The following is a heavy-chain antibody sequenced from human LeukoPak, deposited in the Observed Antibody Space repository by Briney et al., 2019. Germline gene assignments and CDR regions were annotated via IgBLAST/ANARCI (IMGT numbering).Heavy chain of an antibody. D-gene: IGHD3-10*01. CDR1: GFTFSSYA. Sequence: GGSPRLSCAASGFTFSSYAIHWVRQAPGKGLEWVAVISFDGTDAFYADSVKGRFTISRDNSKNTLYLQMNSLRADDTAVYYCARSRYYYGSGSYSYYYYYYMDVWGKGTTVTISS. CDR2: ISFDGTDA. J-gene: IGHJ6*03. CDR3: ARSRYYYGSGSYSYYYYYYMDV. V-gene: IGHV3-30*04.